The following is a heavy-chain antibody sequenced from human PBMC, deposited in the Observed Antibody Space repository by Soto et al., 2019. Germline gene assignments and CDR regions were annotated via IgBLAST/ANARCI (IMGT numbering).Heavy chain of an antibody. Sequence: GGSLRLSCAASGFTFSSYAMSWVRQAPGKGLEWVSAISGSGGSTYYADSVKGRFTISRDNSKNTLYLQMNSLRAEDTAVYYCAKDPMIVAFGVSAFDIWGQGTMVTVSS. J-gene: IGHJ3*02. D-gene: IGHD3-22*01. CDR3: AKDPMIVAFGVSAFDI. CDR1: GFTFSSYA. CDR2: ISGSGGST. V-gene: IGHV3-23*01.